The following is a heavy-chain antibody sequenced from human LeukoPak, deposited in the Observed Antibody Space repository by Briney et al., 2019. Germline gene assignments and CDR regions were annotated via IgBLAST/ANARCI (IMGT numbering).Heavy chain of an antibody. CDR2: ISSSSSYI. CDR3: TRDEDFYSSSSDY. J-gene: IGHJ4*02. V-gene: IGHV3-21*01. Sequence: PGGSLRLSCAASGFTVSNNYMSWVRQAPGKGLEWVSFISSSSSYIYYADSVKGRFTISRDNAKNSLYLQMNSLRAEDTAVYYCTRDEDFYSSSSDYWGQGTLVTVSS. D-gene: IGHD6-6*01. CDR1: GFTVSNNY.